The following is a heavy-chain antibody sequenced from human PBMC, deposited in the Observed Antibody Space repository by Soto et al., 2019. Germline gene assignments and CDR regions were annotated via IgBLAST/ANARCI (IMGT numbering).Heavy chain of an antibody. Sequence: ASVKVSCKASGGTFSSYTISWVRQAPGQGLEWMGRIIPILGIANYAQKFQGRVTITADKSTSTAYMELSSLRSEDTAVYYCASVVVAASYYMDVSGRGTTVTVSS. CDR1: GGTFSSYT. D-gene: IGHD2-15*01. J-gene: IGHJ6*03. CDR3: ASVVVAASYYMDV. V-gene: IGHV1-69*02. CDR2: IIPILGIA.